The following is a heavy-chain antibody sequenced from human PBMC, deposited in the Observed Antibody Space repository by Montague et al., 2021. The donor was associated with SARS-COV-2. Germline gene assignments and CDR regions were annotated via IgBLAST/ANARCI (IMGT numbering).Heavy chain of an antibody. CDR3: ARQAQLFHRATDYYDMDV. D-gene: IGHD1-1*01. CDR2: IYYSGST. V-gene: IGHV4-39*01. CDR1: GGSISSSSYY. Sequence: SETLSLTCSVSGGSISSSSYYWGWIRQSPGKGLEWIGSIYYSGSTYYNPSLKSRVTISVDTSKKQFSLKVTPVTAADTAVYSCARQAQLFHRATDYYDMDVWGQGTTVTVSS. J-gene: IGHJ6*02.